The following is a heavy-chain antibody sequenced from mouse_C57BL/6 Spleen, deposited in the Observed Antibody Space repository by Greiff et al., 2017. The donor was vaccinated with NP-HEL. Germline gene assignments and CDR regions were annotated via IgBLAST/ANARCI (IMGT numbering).Heavy chain of an antibody. V-gene: IGHV1-66*01. CDR3: ARPYYSNYFDY. D-gene: IGHD2-5*01. CDR1: GYSFTSYY. CDR2: IYPGSGNT. Sequence: VKLMESGPELVKPGASVKISCKASGYSFTSYYIHWVKQRPGQGLEWIGWIYPGSGNTKYNEKFKGKATLTADTSSSTAYMQLSSLTSEDSAVYYCARPYYSNYFDYWGQGTTLTVSS. J-gene: IGHJ2*01.